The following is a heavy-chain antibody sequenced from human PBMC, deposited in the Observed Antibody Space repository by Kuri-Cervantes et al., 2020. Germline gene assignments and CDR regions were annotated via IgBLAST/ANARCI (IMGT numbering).Heavy chain of an antibody. CDR1: GFTFSSYG. D-gene: IGHD3-10*01. V-gene: IGHV3-74*01. CDR3: AREMVGYYGSGTGFYYYYYGMDV. Sequence: GGSLRLSCAASGFTFSSYGMHWVRQAPGKGLVWVSRINSDGSSTSYADSVKGRFTISRDNAKNTLYLQMNSLRAEDTAVYYCAREMVGYYGSGTGFYYYYYGMDVWGQGTTVTVSS. CDR2: INSDGSST. J-gene: IGHJ6*02.